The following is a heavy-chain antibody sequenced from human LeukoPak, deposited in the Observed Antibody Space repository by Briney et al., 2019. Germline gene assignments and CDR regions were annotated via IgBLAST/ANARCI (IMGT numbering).Heavy chain of an antibody. CDR3: ASASGGRGTFFGIDA. Sequence: PSETLSLTCTVSGGSIGSGNYYWGWIRQPPGKGLEWIGTVYYSGSTYYKPSLKSRAPISVDTSKNQFSLKLTSVTAAHPAVYSCASASGGRGTFFGIDAWGQGTLVTVSS. CDR2: VYYSGST. V-gene: IGHV4-39*01. J-gene: IGHJ5*02. CDR1: GGSIGSGNYY. D-gene: IGHD3-16*01.